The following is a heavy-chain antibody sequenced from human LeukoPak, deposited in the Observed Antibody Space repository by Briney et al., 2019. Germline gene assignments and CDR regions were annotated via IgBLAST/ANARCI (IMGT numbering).Heavy chain of an antibody. D-gene: IGHD3-22*01. Sequence: GGSLRLSCAASGFTFSDYYMSWIRQAPGKGLEWVSYISSSGSTIYYADSVKGRFTISRDNAKNSLYLQMNSLRAEDTAVYYCASVGVYYYDSSGYSNWFDPWGQGTLVTVSS. J-gene: IGHJ5*02. CDR3: ASVGVYYYDSSGYSNWFDP. CDR2: ISSSGSTI. V-gene: IGHV3-11*04. CDR1: GFTFSDYY.